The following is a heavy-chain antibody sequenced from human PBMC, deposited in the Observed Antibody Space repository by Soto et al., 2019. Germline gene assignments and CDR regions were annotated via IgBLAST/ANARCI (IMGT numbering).Heavy chain of an antibody. CDR3: AIHEAPSGWYFDY. Sequence: QLQLQESGPGLVKPSETLSLTCTVSGGSISSSSYYWGWIRQPPGKGLEWIGSIYYSGSTYYNPSLTSRVTIPVDTSTNQVSLKLSSVTAADPAVYDCAIHEAPSGWYFDYWGQGTLVTVSS. CDR2: IYYSGST. D-gene: IGHD6-19*01. V-gene: IGHV4-39*01. J-gene: IGHJ4*02. CDR1: GGSISSSSYY.